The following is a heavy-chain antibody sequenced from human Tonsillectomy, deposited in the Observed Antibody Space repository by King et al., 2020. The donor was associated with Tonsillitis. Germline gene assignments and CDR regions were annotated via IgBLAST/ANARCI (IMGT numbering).Heavy chain of an antibody. CDR3: ARVTGYSTLYY. Sequence: VQLQESGPGLVKPSETLSLTCTVSGGSISSYYWSWIRQPPGKGLEWIGYIYYSGSTNYNPSLKSRVTISVDTSKNQFSLKLSSVTAADTAVYYCARVTGYSTLYYWGQGTLVTVSS. D-gene: IGHD6-13*01. CDR1: GGSISSYY. J-gene: IGHJ4*02. CDR2: IYYSGST. V-gene: IGHV4-59*01.